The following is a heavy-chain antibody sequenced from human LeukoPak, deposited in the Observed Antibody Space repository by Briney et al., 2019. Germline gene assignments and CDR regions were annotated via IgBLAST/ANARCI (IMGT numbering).Heavy chain of an antibody. CDR2: MNPNSGNT. D-gene: IGHD6-13*01. CDR3: ARVAAAGTIY. J-gene: IGHJ4*02. Sequence: ASVKVSCKASGGTFSSYAISWVRQATGQGLEWMGWMNPNSGNTGYAQKFQGRVTMTRNTSISTAYMELSSLRSEDTAVYYCARVAAAGTIYWGQGTLVTVSS. CDR1: GGTFSSYA. V-gene: IGHV1-8*02.